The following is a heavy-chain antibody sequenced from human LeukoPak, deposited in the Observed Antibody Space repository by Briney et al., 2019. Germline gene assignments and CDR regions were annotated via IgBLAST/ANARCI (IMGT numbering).Heavy chain of an antibody. D-gene: IGHD2-21*02. CDR3: ARMTAHAFDI. J-gene: IGHJ3*02. V-gene: IGHV3-66*01. CDR1: GFTVSSNY. CDR2: LYSGGYT. Sequence: GGSLRLSCAASGFTVSSNYMSWVRQAPGKGLEWVSVLYSGGYTYYADSVKGRFTISRDNAKNTLYLQMNSLRAEDTAVYYCARMTAHAFDIWGQGTMVTVSS.